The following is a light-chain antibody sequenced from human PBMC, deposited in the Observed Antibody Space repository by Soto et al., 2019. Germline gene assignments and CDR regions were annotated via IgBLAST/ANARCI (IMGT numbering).Light chain of an antibody. CDR1: QSISTN. J-gene: IGKJ1*01. CDR3: QQYNHWWA. CDR2: ETS. Sequence: EIVLTQSPATLSVSPGERATLAFRASQSISTNLAWYQQRPGQAPRLLIYETSTRATGIPGRFSGSGSGTEFTLTISSLQSEDFAVYYCQQYNHWWAFGQGTKVDIK. V-gene: IGKV3-15*01.